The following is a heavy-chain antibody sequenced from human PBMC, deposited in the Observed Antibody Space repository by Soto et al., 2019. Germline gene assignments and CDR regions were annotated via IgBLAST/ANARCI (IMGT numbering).Heavy chain of an antibody. D-gene: IGHD3-10*01. Sequence: SETLSLTXTVSGGSISSYYWSWIRQPPGKGLEWIGYIYYSGSTNYNPSLKSRVTISVDTSKNQFSLKLSSVTAADTAVYYCARGANLLLWFGESTPGYYGMDVWGQGTTVTVSS. CDR2: IYYSGST. J-gene: IGHJ6*02. CDR3: ARGANLLLWFGESTPGYYGMDV. CDR1: GGSISSYY. V-gene: IGHV4-59*01.